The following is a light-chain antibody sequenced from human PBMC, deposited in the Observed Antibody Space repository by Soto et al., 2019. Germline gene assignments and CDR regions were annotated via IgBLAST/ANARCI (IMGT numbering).Light chain of an antibody. CDR1: QIVTSNY. V-gene: IGKV3-20*01. J-gene: IGKJ4*01. CDR2: GAS. Sequence: EIVLTQSPGTLSLSPGERATLSCRASQIVTSNYLAWYRQKPGQAPRLLIYGASRRATGIPDRFSGSGSGTDFTLTISRLEPEDFAVFYCQQYGDSPLTFGGGTKVDIK. CDR3: QQYGDSPLT.